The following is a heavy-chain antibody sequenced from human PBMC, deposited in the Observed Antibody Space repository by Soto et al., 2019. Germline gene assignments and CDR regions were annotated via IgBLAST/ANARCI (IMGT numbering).Heavy chain of an antibody. V-gene: IGHV3-53*01. Sequence: GGSLRLSCSASGFSVNNNYMTWVRQAPGRRPEWVAVIYTRGITHYADFATGRFTFSRDNSKNTLYLQMDSLRPEDTAVYYCAKLWGYYFESWGPGTLVTVSS. D-gene: IGHD2-21*01. CDR3: AKLWGYYFES. J-gene: IGHJ4*02. CDR1: GFSVNNNY. CDR2: IYTRGIT.